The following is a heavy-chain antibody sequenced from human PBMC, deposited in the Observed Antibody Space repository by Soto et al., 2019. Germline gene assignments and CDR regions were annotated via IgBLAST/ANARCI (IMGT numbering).Heavy chain of an antibody. CDR3: ARIFDDSSPPTGYYGMDV. J-gene: IGHJ6*01. V-gene: IGHV2-70*01. D-gene: IGHD3-22*01. Sequence: SGPTLVNTTQSLTLTCTFSGFSLSTSGMCVSWIRQPPGKALEWLALIDWDDDKYYSTSLKTRLTISKDTSKNQVVLTMTNMDPVDTATYYCARIFDDSSPPTGYYGMDVWRQGTTVTVSS. CDR2: IDWDDDK. CDR1: GFSLSTSGMC.